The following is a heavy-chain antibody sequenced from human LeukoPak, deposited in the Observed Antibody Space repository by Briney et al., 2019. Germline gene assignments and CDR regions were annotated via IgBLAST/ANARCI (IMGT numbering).Heavy chain of an antibody. CDR3: AKQGVRGVLMVASSGGMDV. Sequence: GGSLRLSCAASGFTFSYYAMTWVRQAPGKGLQYVSSISGSGGRTYYADSVKGRFTISRDNYKNTLYLQMNSLRAEDTAVYYCAKQGVRGVLMVASSGGMDVWGQGTTVTVSS. CDR1: GFTFSYYA. D-gene: IGHD3-10*01. V-gene: IGHV3-23*01. J-gene: IGHJ6*02. CDR2: ISGSGGRT.